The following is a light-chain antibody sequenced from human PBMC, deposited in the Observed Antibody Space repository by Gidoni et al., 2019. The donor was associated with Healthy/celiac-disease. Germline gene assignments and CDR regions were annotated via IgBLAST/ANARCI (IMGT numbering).Light chain of an antibody. V-gene: IGLV3-19*01. Sequence: SSELTQDLAASVVLGQTVRITCQGDSLRSYYASCYQQKPGKAPVLVIYGKNSRPSGIPDRFSGSSSGNTASLTITGAQAEDEADYYCNSRDSSGKVFGGGTKLTVL. CDR3: NSRDSSGKV. J-gene: IGLJ3*02. CDR2: GKN. CDR1: SLRSYY.